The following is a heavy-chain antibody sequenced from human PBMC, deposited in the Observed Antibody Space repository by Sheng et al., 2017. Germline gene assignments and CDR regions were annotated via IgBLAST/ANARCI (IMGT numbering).Heavy chain of an antibody. D-gene: IGHD3-10*01. Sequence: QVQLVQSGAEVKKPGSSVKVSCKASGGTFSSYAISWVRQAPGQGLEWMGGIIPIFGTANYAQKFQGRVTITADESTSTAYMELSSLRSEDTAVYYCASSILWFGGNRPYYYYYGMDVWGQGTTVTVSS. J-gene: IGHJ6*02. CDR1: GGTFSSYA. CDR3: ASSILWFGGNRPYYYYYGMDV. V-gene: IGHV1-69*13. CDR2: IIPIFGTA.